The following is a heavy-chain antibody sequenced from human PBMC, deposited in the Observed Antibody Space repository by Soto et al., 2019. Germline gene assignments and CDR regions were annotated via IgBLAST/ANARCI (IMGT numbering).Heavy chain of an antibody. CDR1: GGSISSYY. CDR3: ARELRGAYGMDV. D-gene: IGHD3-10*01. Sequence: XATLSLLCTVSGGSISSYYWSWIRQPAGKGLEWIGRIYTSGSTNYNPSLKSRVTMSVDTSKNQFSLKLSSVTAADTAVYYCARELRGAYGMDVCGQRTTVTVSS. J-gene: IGHJ6*02. V-gene: IGHV4-4*07. CDR2: IYTSGST.